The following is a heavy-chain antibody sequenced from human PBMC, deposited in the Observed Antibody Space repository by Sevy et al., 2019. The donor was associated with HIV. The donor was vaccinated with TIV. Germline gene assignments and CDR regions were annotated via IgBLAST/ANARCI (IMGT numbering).Heavy chain of an antibody. CDR3: ARGQLLQFLEWPSYGLDV. CDR1: GFTFSSHW. J-gene: IGHJ6*02. D-gene: IGHD3-3*01. Sequence: GGSLRLSCAVSGFTFSSHWMFWVRQAPWKGLVWVSHINSHGTITNYADSVKGRFAISRDNTKNTIYLQMNSLRAEDTAVYYCARGQLLQFLEWPSYGLDVWGQGTTVTVSS. CDR2: INSHGTIT. V-gene: IGHV3-74*01.